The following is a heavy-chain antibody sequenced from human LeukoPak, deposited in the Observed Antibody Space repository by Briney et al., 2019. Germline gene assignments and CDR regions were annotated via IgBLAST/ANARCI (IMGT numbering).Heavy chain of an antibody. CDR1: GYSFTSYG. J-gene: IGHJ4*02. V-gene: IGHV1-18*01. Sequence: ASVKVSCKASGYSFTSYGISWVRQAPGQGLEWMGWISAYNGNTNYAQKLQGRVTMTTDTSASTAYMELRSLRSDDTAVYYCVRERGTHGSGSYPDNWGQGKLVTVSS. CDR2: ISAYNGNT. CDR3: VRERGTHGSGSYPDN. D-gene: IGHD3-10*01.